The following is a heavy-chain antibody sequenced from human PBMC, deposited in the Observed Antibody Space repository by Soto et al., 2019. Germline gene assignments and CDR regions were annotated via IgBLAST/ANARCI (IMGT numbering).Heavy chain of an antibody. Sequence: ASVKVSCKASGYTFTNYPIHWVRQAPGQRLEWMGWISPGNANTKYSQKFQGRVTITRDTSANTAYMEVSSLRFDDTAVYYCATPSPLCRAESAGCEFQHWGQGTLVTVSS. J-gene: IGHJ1*01. D-gene: IGHD2-8*01. V-gene: IGHV1-3*01. CDR1: GYTFTNYP. CDR3: ATPSPLCRAESAGCEFQH. CDR2: ISPGNANT.